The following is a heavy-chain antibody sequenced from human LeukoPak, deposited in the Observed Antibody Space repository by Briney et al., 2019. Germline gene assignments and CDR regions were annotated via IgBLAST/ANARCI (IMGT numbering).Heavy chain of an antibody. CDR1: GFTLSDSY. J-gene: IGHJ4*02. Sequence: GGSLRLSCVGSGFTLSDSYMSWIRQTPGKGLEWISYIDNSGASIYYADSVRGRFTISRDNAKNSLSLQMNTLRAEDTAIYYCAKVRPYTNSPIDYWGQGTLVTVSS. D-gene: IGHD6-6*01. CDR2: IDNSGASI. V-gene: IGHV3-11*01. CDR3: AKVRPYTNSPIDY.